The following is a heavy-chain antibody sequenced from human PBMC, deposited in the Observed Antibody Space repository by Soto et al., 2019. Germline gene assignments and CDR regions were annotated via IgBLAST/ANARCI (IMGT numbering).Heavy chain of an antibody. V-gene: IGHV4-39*01. CDR3: ARSLNWFDP. J-gene: IGHJ5*02. Sequence: SETLSLTCTVSGGSISSSSYYWGWIRQPPGKGLEWIGSIYYSGSTYYNPSLKSRVTISVDTSKNQFSLKLSSVTAADTAVYYCARSLNWFDPWGQGTLVTVSS. CDR1: GGSISSSSYY. CDR2: IYYSGST.